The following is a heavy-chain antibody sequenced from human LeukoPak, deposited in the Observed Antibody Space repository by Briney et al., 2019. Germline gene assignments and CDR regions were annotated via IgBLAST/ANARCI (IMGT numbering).Heavy chain of an antibody. CDR1: GGSISSSSYY. CDR2: VYYTGAS. Sequence: SETLSLTCTVSGGSISSSSYYWGWIRQPPGKGLEWIGSVYYTGASYYNPSLKSRVTISIDTSKNQFSLKLSSVTAADTAVYYCARDPAQITIFGVVIPAAFDVWGQGTMVTVSS. D-gene: IGHD3-3*01. J-gene: IGHJ3*01. V-gene: IGHV4-39*07. CDR3: ARDPAQITIFGVVIPAAFDV.